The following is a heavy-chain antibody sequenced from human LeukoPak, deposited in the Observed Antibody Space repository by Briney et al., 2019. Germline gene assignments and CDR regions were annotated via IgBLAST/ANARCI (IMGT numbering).Heavy chain of an antibody. J-gene: IGHJ4*02. CDR3: AKDSSTTVTTKGGPRRSFDY. V-gene: IGHV3-23*01. D-gene: IGHD4-17*01. CDR2: ISGCGCTT. CDR1: VFIFSSHV. Sequence: PGGSLRLSCVASVFIFSSHVISWLRQPPSKGLAWVSVISGCGCTTYFVGSVRGRFALSRDNSKNTLYRQMNSLRAEDTAIYYCAKDSSTTVTTKGGPRRSFDYWGLGTLVTVSS.